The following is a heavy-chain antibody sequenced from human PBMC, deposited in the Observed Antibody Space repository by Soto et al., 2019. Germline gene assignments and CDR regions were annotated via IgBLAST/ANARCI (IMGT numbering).Heavy chain of an antibody. J-gene: IGHJ4*02. V-gene: IGHV3-48*02. D-gene: IGHD6-6*01. Sequence: EVQLVQSGGGLVQLGGSLRLSCAASGFTFSNYGMNWVRQTPGKGPEWVSYISSSSSTTSYANSVKGRFTISRDNAKNSLYLQMNSLRDGDTAVYYCARGGEARTDYWGQGTLVTVSS. CDR3: ARGGEARTDY. CDR2: ISSSSSTT. CDR1: GFTFSNYG.